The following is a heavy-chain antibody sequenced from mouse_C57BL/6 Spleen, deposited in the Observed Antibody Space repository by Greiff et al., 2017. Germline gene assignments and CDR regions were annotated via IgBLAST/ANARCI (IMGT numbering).Heavy chain of an antibody. D-gene: IGHD4-1*01. CDR1: GYTFTSYW. CDR3: ARSTGTPMDY. V-gene: IGHV1-64*01. CDR2: IHPNSGST. Sequence: QVQLQQPGAELVKPGASVKLSCKASGYTFTSYWMHWVKQRPGQGLEWIGMIHPNSGSTNYNEKFKRKATLTVDKSSSTAYMQLSSLTSEDSAVYYCARSTGTPMDYWGQGTSVTVSS. J-gene: IGHJ4*01.